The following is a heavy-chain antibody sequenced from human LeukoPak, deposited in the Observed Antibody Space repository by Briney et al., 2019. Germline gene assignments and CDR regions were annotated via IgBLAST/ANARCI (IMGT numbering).Heavy chain of an antibody. V-gene: IGHV4-4*02. Sequence: SETLSLTCTVSLDSTTSNFWSWVRQPPGKGLEWIGENHRSGSPNYNPSLQSRVTISIDRSRNQIALELSSVTAADTAVYYCAREILGGFNPGAYWGQGTLVTVS. D-gene: IGHD1-14*01. J-gene: IGHJ4*02. CDR1: LDSTTSNF. CDR3: AREILGGFNPGAY. CDR2: NHRSGSP.